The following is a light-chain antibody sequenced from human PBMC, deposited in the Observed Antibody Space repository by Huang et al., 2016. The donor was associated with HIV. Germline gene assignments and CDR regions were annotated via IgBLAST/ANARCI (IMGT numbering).Light chain of an antibody. CDR2: GSS. Sequence: EIVLTQSPGTLSLSPGERATLSCRASQSVRSSYLAWYQQKPCQAPRLLIYGSSTRATGIPCRFSGSGSGTDITLTISRLEPEDFAVYYCQQYGRSSWTFGQGTKVEIK. CDR3: QQYGRSSWT. CDR1: QSVRSSY. V-gene: IGKV3-20*01. J-gene: IGKJ1*01.